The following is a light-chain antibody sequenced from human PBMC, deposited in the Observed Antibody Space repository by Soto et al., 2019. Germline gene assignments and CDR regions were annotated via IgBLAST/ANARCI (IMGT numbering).Light chain of an antibody. J-gene: IGLJ1*01. Sequence: QPVLTQPPSVSGAPGQRVTISCTGSSSNIGAGYDVHWYQQLPGTAPKLLIYGNSNRPSGVPDRFSGSKSGTSASLAITGLLAEDEADYYCQSYDSSLSGLVFGTGTKVTVL. CDR1: SSNIGAGYD. CDR3: QSYDSSLSGLV. CDR2: GNS. V-gene: IGLV1-40*01.